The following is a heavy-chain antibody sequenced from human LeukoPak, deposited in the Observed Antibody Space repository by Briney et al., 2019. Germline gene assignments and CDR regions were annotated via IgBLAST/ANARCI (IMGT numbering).Heavy chain of an antibody. V-gene: IGHV3-20*04. D-gene: IGHD2-2*01. J-gene: IGHJ5*02. Sequence: PGGSLRLSCAASGFTFDDYGMSWVRQAPGKGLEWVSGINWNGGSTGYADSVKGRFTISRDNAKNSLYLQMNSLRAEDTALYYCARDAAYQLLWGGNWFDPWGQGTLVTVSS. CDR3: ARDAAYQLLWGGNWFDP. CDR2: INWNGGST. CDR1: GFTFDDYG.